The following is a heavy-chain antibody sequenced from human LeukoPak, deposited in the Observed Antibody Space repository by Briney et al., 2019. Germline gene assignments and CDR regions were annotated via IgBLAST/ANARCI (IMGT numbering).Heavy chain of an antibody. CDR1: GYNFTSYW. V-gene: IGHV5-51*01. Sequence: GXSLKISCKGSGYNFTSYWIGWVRQLPGKGVVCLGIIYPVASYTRYSPSFQGQVTISADKSISPAYLQWSSLKASDTAMYYCARRGVAGIFDYWGQGTLVTVSS. CDR2: IYPVASYT. CDR3: ARRGVAGIFDY. J-gene: IGHJ4*02. D-gene: IGHD6-19*01.